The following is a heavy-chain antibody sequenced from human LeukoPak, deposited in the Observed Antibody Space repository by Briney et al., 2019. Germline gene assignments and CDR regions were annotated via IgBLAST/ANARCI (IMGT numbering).Heavy chain of an antibody. J-gene: IGHJ4*02. CDR3: ARSARLELGLDY. V-gene: IGHV4-59*01. Sequence: AETLTLSCTVSGGSISSYNWSWIRQPPGKGLEWIGYIYYSGSTKYNPSLKSRVTISADTSKNQFSLKLSSVTAADTAVYYCARSARLELGLDYWGEGTPVSVSS. CDR2: IYYSGST. CDR1: GGSISSYN. D-gene: IGHD3-16*01.